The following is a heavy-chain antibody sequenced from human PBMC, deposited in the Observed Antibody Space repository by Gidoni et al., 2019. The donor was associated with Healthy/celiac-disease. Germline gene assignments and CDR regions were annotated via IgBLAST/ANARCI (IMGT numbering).Heavy chain of an antibody. V-gene: IGHV4-31*03. D-gene: IGHD3-22*01. CDR3: ARDRYYDSSGYYYLDI. CDR1: GGSISSGGYY. J-gene: IGHJ3*02. Sequence: QVQLQESGPGLVKPSQTLSRTCTVSGGSISSGGYYWSWIRQHPGKGLEWIGYIYYSGSTYYNPSLKSRVTISVDTSKNQFSLKLSSVTAADTAVYYCARDRYYDSSGYYYLDIWGQGTMVTVSS. CDR2: IYYSGST.